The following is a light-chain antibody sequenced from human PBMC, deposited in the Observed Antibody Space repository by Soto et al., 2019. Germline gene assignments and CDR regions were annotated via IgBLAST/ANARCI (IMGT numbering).Light chain of an antibody. J-gene: IGLJ1*01. Sequence: QSAPTQPASVSGSPGQSITISCTGTISDIGGHNFVSWYQQYPGKAPKLIMYEVSARPSGVSDRLSGSRSGNTASLTISGLQAEDEADYYCSSYTASTTYVFGTGTKVTVL. CDR2: EVS. CDR1: ISDIGGHNF. CDR3: SSYTASTTYV. V-gene: IGLV2-14*01.